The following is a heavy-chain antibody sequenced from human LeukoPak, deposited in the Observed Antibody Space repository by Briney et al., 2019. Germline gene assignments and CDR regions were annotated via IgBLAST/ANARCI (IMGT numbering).Heavy chain of an antibody. Sequence: GASVKVSCKASGYTFTSYGLSWVRQAPGQGLEWMGWISTYNDNTHYAQKFQGRVTLTRDMSTSTDYLELSSLRSEDMAVYYCARESRAIGIFGSAFHDAFDIWGQGTMVTVSS. CDR2: ISTYNDNT. D-gene: IGHD3-10*01. CDR3: ARESRAIGIFGSAFHDAFDI. CDR1: GYTFTSYG. V-gene: IGHV1-18*03. J-gene: IGHJ3*02.